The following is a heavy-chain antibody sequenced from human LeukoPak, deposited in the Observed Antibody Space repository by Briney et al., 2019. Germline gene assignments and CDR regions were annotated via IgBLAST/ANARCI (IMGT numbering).Heavy chain of an antibody. CDR1: GGSFSGYY. CDR3: ARERTITMVRGVVNWFDP. V-gene: IGHV4-34*01. J-gene: IGHJ5*02. Sequence: SETLSLTCAVYGGSFSGYYWSWIRQPPGKGLEWIGEINHSGSTNYNPSLKSRVTISVDTSKNQFSLKLSSVTAADTAVYYCARERTITMVRGVVNWFDPWGQGTLVTVSS. D-gene: IGHD3-10*01. CDR2: INHSGST.